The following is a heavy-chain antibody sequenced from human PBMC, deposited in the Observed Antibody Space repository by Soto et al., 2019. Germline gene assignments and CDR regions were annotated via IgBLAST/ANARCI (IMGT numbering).Heavy chain of an antibody. D-gene: IGHD5-18*01. CDR1: GFTVSSTY. V-gene: IGHV3-53*01. CDR3: ARSGYSYGPFDY. J-gene: IGHJ4*02. CDR2: IYSGGST. Sequence: GGSLRLSCAASGFTVSSTYISWVRQAPGKGLEWVSVIYSGGSTYYADSVKGRFTISRDNSKNTLYLQMNSLRAEDTAVYYCARSGYSYGPFDYWGQGTLVNVS.